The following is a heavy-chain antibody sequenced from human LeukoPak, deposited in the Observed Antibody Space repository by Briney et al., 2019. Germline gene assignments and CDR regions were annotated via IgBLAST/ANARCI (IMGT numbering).Heavy chain of an antibody. V-gene: IGHV3-74*01. CDR3: ARQSYYYDSSGCYHDY. CDR2: INTDGSST. D-gene: IGHD3-22*01. Sequence: PGGSLRLSCAASGFTFSGYWMHWVRQVPGKGLLWVSRINTDGSSTTYADSVKGRFTISRDNTKNTLYLQVNSLRAEDTAVYYCARQSYYYDSSGCYHDYWGQGTLVTVSS. CDR1: GFTFSGYW. J-gene: IGHJ4*02.